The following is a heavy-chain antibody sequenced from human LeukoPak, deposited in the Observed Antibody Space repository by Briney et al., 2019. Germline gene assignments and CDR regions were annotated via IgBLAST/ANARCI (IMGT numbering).Heavy chain of an antibody. CDR1: LDSITDYY. J-gene: IGHJ4*02. CDR3: VASYATSSGIDH. V-gene: IGHV4-4*09. Sequence: SETLSLTCNVSLDSITDYYWSWIRHSPGGGLEWIGYIYKSGTTNYLPSLKSRVTISVDTSKWQVFLRLNSVTAADTALYYCVASYATSSGIDHWGQGTLVTVSS. D-gene: IGHD2/OR15-2a*01. CDR2: IYKSGTT.